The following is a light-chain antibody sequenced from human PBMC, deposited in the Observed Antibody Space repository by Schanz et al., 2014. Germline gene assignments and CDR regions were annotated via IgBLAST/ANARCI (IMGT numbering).Light chain of an antibody. CDR1: QNVSSSY. CDR2: RAS. CDR3: QQYNEWPRT. J-gene: IGKJ1*01. Sequence: EIVLTQSPAIVSVSPGERATLSCKASQNVSSSYLAWFQQKPGQAPRLLIYRASSRAPGISARFSGSGSGTDFTLTISGLQSEDFAMYYCQQYNEWPRTFGQGTRVEIK. V-gene: IGKV3-15*01.